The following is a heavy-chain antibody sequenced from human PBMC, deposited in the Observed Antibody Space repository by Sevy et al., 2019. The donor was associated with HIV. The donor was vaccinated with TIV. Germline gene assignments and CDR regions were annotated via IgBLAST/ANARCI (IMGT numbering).Heavy chain of an antibody. D-gene: IGHD3-10*01. CDR3: VRVRAFLLFGELPRYRFDS. Sequence: GGSLRLSCVASGFTLSSYWMSWVRQVPGQGLEWVADIKQDGSDKNYLDSVKGRFTISRDNAEKSLYLQMNNLRVEDTALYYGVRVRAFLLFGELPRYRFDSWGQGTLLTVSS. J-gene: IGHJ4*02. CDR1: GFTLSSYW. CDR2: IKQDGSDK. V-gene: IGHV3-7*04.